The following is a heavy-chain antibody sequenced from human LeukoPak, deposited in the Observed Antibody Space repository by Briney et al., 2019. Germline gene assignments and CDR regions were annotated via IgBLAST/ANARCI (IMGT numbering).Heavy chain of an antibody. Sequence: GGSLRLSCAASGFTFSSYAMHWVRQAPGKGLEWVAVISYDGSNKYYADSVKGRFTISRDNSKNTLYLQMNSLRAEDTAVYYCAKGAYGSGSYYYYYMDVWGKGTTVTVSS. CDR1: GFTFSSYA. V-gene: IGHV3-30-3*01. J-gene: IGHJ6*03. D-gene: IGHD3-10*01. CDR2: ISYDGSNK. CDR3: AKGAYGSGSYYYYYMDV.